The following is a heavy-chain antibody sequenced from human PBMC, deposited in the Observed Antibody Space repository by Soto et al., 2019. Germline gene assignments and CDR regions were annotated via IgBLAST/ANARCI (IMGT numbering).Heavy chain of an antibody. Sequence: QVQLVQSGAEVKKPGASVKVSCKASGYTFSSYALHWVRQAPGQRLEWMGWINAANGNVKYSQKFQGRVTITRDTSASTAYMELSSLRSEDTAVYYCARAVGQFGPWGQGTLVTVSS. D-gene: IGHD6-19*01. CDR1: GYTFSSYA. CDR3: ARAVGQFGP. V-gene: IGHV1-3*01. J-gene: IGHJ5*02. CDR2: INAANGNV.